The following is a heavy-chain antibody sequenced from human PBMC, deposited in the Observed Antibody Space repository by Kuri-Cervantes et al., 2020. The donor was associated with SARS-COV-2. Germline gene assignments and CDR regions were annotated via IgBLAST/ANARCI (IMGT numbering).Heavy chain of an antibody. V-gene: IGHV3-7*03. CDR3: AKIAHVVVIAGAFDL. CDR2: IKQDGSEK. Sequence: GGSLRLSCAASGFTFSSYWMSWVRQAPGKGLEWVANIKQDGSEKYYVDSVKGRFTISRDNAKNSLYPQMNSLRAEDTAVYYCAKIAHVVVIAGAFDLWGQGTMVTVSS. D-gene: IGHD2-21*01. CDR1: GFTFSSYW. J-gene: IGHJ3*01.